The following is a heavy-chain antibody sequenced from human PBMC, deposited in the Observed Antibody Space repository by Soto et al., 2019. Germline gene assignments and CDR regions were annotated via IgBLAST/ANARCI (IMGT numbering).Heavy chain of an antibody. Sequence: PSETLSLTCTVSGGSVSSGSYYWSWIRQPPGKGLEWIGYIYYSGSTNYNPSLKSRVTISVDTSKNQFSLKLSSVTAADTAVYYCAAGDIVAKFVDYWGQGTLVTVSS. CDR1: GGSVSSGSYY. D-gene: IGHD5-12*01. CDR2: IYYSGST. CDR3: AAGDIVAKFVDY. V-gene: IGHV4-61*01. J-gene: IGHJ4*02.